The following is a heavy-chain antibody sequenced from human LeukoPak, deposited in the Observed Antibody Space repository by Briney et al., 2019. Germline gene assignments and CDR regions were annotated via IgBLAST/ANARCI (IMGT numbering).Heavy chain of an antibody. CDR3: ARDRSSGWYHFDY. D-gene: IGHD6-19*01. CDR2: IYYSGST. V-gene: IGHV4-31*03. J-gene: IGHJ4*02. CDR1: GCSINSGGYY. Sequence: TSETLSLTCTVSGCSINSGGYYWSWIRQHPGKGLEWIGYIYYSGSTYYNPSLKSRVTISVDTSKNQFSLKLSSVTAADTAVYYCARDRSSGWYHFDYWGQGTLVTVSS.